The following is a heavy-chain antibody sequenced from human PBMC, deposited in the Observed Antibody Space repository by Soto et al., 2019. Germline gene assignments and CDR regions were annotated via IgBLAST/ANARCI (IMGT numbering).Heavy chain of an antibody. D-gene: IGHD7-27*01. V-gene: IGHV3-73*01. Sequence: EVQLVESGGGLVQPGGSLKLSCAASGFTFSDSAMHWVRQASGKGLEWVGRIRSKANSYATSYDASVRGRFTISRDDSQNTVYLQMNSLKTEDAAVYYCTKRGKTGDDFDYWGQGTLVTVSS. CDR1: GFTFSDSA. J-gene: IGHJ4*02. CDR2: IRSKANSYAT. CDR3: TKRGKTGDDFDY.